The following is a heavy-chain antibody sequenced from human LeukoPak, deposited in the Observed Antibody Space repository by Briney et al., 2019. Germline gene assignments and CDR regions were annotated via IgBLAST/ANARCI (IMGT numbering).Heavy chain of an antibody. D-gene: IGHD3-22*01. V-gene: IGHV1-2*02. CDR3: ARAPMIVVVFPPRLDF. CDR1: GYTFTGYY. Sequence: ASVKVSCKTSGYTFTGYYMHWVRQAPGQGLEWMGWINPNTGGTNHAQNFQGRVTMTSDTSISTAYMELSSLRSDDTAMYYCARAPMIVVVFPPRLDFWGQGTPVTVSS. J-gene: IGHJ4*02. CDR2: INPNTGGT.